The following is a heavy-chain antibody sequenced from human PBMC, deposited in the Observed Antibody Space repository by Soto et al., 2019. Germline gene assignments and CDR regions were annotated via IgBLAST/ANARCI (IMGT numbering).Heavy chain of an antibody. CDR1: GFTFSTYA. V-gene: IGHV3-23*01. J-gene: IGHJ4*02. D-gene: IGHD6-19*01. CDR3: AKDRASPEIAVAGQKPDY. CDR2: IGGSGIST. Sequence: GGSLRLSCAASGFTFSTYAMSWVRQAPGKGLEWVSAIGGSGISTYHADSVKGRFTISRDNSKNTLYLQMNSLRAEDTAVYYCAKDRASPEIAVAGQKPDYWGQGTLVTVSS.